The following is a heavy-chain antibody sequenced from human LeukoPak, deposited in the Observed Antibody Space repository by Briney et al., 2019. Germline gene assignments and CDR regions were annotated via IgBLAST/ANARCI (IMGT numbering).Heavy chain of an antibody. V-gene: IGHV3-20*04. J-gene: IGHJ4*02. CDR3: ARARGGYYFFDY. CDR2: INWNGGST. CDR1: GFTFSTHG. D-gene: IGHD6-13*01. Sequence: GGSLRLSCAGSGFTFSTHGMSWVRQAPGKGLEWVSGINWNGGSTGYADSVKGRFTISRDNAKNSLYLQMNSLRAEDTALYYCARARGGYYFFDYWGQGTLVTVSS.